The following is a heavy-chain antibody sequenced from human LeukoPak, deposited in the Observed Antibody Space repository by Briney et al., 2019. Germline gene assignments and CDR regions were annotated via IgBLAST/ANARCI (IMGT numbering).Heavy chain of an antibody. D-gene: IGHD2-8*01. CDR1: GGSFSGYY. Sequence: SETLSLTCAVYGGSFSGYYWSWIRQPPGKGLEWIGEINHSGSTYYNPSLKSRVTISVDRSKNQFSLKLSSVTAADTAVYYCAREGCTNGVCYMGFDYWGQGTLVTVSS. CDR2: INHSGST. J-gene: IGHJ4*02. CDR3: AREGCTNGVCYMGFDY. V-gene: IGHV4-34*01.